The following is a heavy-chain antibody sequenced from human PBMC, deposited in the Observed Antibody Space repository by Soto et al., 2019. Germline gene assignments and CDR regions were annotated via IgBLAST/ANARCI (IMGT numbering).Heavy chain of an antibody. D-gene: IGHD5-12*01. CDR3: ATNLPDGYIVPDH. J-gene: IGHJ5*02. CDR1: GGTVRAYT. CDR2: IIPILGTA. Sequence: QVQLVQSGAEVKKPGSSVTVSCKASGGTVRAYTLSWVRQAPGQGLEWMGRIIPILGTANYAQKFQGRVRITADMSTSTPYTELSSLISEDTAVYYCATNLPDGYIVPDHWGQGTLVTVSS. V-gene: IGHV1-69*08.